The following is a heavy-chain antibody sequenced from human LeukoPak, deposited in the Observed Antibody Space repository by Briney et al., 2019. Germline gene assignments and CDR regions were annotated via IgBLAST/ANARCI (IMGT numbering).Heavy chain of an antibody. D-gene: IGHD3-10*01. V-gene: IGHV3-66*01. CDR1: GFTVSSNY. Sequence: PGGSLRLSCAASGFTVSSNYMSWVRQAPGKGLEWVSVIYSGGSTYYADSVRGRFTISRDNSKNTLYLQMNSLRAEDTAEYYCARGLRDYGSGSYFTYWGQGTLVTVSS. CDR2: IYSGGST. J-gene: IGHJ4*02. CDR3: ARGLRDYGSGSYFTY.